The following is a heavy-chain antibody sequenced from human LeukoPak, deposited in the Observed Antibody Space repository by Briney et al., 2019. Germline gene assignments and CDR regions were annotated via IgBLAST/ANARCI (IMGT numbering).Heavy chain of an antibody. Sequence: ASVRVFCEASGYTFTSYGISWVRQAPGQGLEWMGWVSGYNGDTNYAQKFQGRVTMTRDTSASTAYLDLRSLRDDDTAVYYCARDWLILTGIDCFDPWGQGTLVTVSS. V-gene: IGHV1-18*01. D-gene: IGHD3-9*01. CDR1: GYTFTSYG. CDR2: VSGYNGDT. CDR3: ARDWLILTGIDCFDP. J-gene: IGHJ5*02.